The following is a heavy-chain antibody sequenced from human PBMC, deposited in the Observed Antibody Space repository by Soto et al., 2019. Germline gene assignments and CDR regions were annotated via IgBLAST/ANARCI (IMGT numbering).Heavy chain of an antibody. V-gene: IGHV4-4*02. J-gene: IGHJ6*02. CDR1: GGSISSSNC. CDR2: IYHSGST. CDR3: ARVSGSYYYGMHV. Sequence: QVQLQESGPGLVKPSGTLSLTCAVSGGSISSSNCWSWVRQPPGKGLEWIGEIYHSGSTNFNPSLNSRVTISVDQSKNQFSLKLNSVTAADAAVYYCARVSGSYYYGMHVWGQGTTVTVSS.